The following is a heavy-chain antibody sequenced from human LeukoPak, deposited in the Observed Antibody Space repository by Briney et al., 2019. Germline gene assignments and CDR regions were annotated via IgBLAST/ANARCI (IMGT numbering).Heavy chain of an antibody. CDR3: AKDASGGLINWGWGNFDY. J-gene: IGHJ4*02. Sequence: PGGSLRLSCAASGFTFSTYAMSWVRQAPGKGLEWVSGISSSGGGTYYADSVKGRFTISRDNSKNTLYLQMNSLRAEDTAVYYCAKDASGGLINWGWGNFDYWGQGTLVTVSS. CDR2: ISSSGGGT. V-gene: IGHV3-23*01. D-gene: IGHD7-27*01. CDR1: GFTFSTYA.